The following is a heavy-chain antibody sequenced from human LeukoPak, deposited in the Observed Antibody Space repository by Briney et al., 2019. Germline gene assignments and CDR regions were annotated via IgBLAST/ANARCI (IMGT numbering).Heavy chain of an antibody. CDR3: ARQASGDYDILTGPMDV. V-gene: IGHV5-51*01. Sequence: GESLKISCKASGYSFTDYWIGWVRQMPGKGLEWMGIIYPGDSDTRYSPSFQGQVTISADKSISTAYLQWSSLKASDTAMYYCARQASGDYDILTGPMDVWGQGTTVTVSS. CDR2: IYPGDSDT. CDR1: GYSFTDYW. D-gene: IGHD3-9*01. J-gene: IGHJ6*02.